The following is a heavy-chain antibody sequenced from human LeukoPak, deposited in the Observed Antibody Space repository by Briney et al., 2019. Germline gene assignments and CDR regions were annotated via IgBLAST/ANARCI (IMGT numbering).Heavy chain of an antibody. CDR2: IRGSGYST. J-gene: IGHJ5*02. V-gene: IGHV3-23*01. Sequence: WGSLTLSCAASGFTFTNYAMSWVRPAQGKGLEWVSSIRGSGYSTHYADSVQGRFTISRANSKNTLFLQMNSLRAEDTALYYCVRDDERSCTSTSCYKWFDPWGQGTLVTVSS. CDR3: VRDDERSCTSTSCYKWFDP. D-gene: IGHD2-2*02. CDR1: GFTFTNYA.